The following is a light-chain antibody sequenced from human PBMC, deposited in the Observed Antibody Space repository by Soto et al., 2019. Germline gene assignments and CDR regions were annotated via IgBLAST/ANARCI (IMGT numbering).Light chain of an antibody. J-gene: IGKJ1*01. CDR1: QSGSSSH. CDR3: QQYGRSPWT. V-gene: IGKV3-20*01. Sequence: EIVLTQSPGTLSLSPGERATRSGSASQSGSSSHLAWYQQKPGQAPRLLIYGASSRATGIPERFSGSESETDFTLTISKLQPEDAAGYYCQQYGRSPWTFGQGTKVEIK. CDR2: GAS.